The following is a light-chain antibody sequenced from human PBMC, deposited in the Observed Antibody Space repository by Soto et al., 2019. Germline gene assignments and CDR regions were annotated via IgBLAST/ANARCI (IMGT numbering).Light chain of an antibody. CDR2: GAS. V-gene: IGKV1-12*01. J-gene: IGKJ2*01. Sequence: DIQMTQSPSSVFASVGDRVTITCRASQGISSWLAWYQQRPGKAPKLLIYGASSLQSGVPSRFRGSVSGTDFTLSISSLQPEDFATYYCQQANRFPYTFGQGTKLEIK. CDR3: QQANRFPYT. CDR1: QGISSW.